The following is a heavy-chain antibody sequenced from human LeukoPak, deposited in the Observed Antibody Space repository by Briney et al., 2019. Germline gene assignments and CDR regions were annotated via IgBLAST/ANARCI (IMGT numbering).Heavy chain of an antibody. CDR2: IHISGST. D-gene: IGHD6-19*01. Sequence: PSETLSLTCSVSGGSISSYYWSWIRQPPGKGLEWIGNIHISGSTNYNPSLKSRVTISVDTSKSQFSLKLSSVTAADTAVYYCARGSSDWYYDYWGQGTLVTVPS. J-gene: IGHJ4*02. CDR3: ARGSSDWYYDY. CDR1: GGSISSYY. V-gene: IGHV4-4*09.